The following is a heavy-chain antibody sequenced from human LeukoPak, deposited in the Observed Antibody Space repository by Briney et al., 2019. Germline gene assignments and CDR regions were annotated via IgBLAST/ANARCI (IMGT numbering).Heavy chain of an antibody. CDR2: ISGSGGST. CDR3: AKFLSNYYYYYGMDV. D-gene: IGHD3-16*02. J-gene: IGHJ6*02. CDR1: GFTFSSYA. V-gene: IGHV3-23*01. Sequence: PGGSLRLSCAASGFTFSSYAMSWVRQAPGKGLEWVSAISGSGGSTYYADSVKCRFTISRDNSKNTLYLQMDSLRAEDTAVYYCAKFLSNYYYYYGMDVWGQGTTVTVSS.